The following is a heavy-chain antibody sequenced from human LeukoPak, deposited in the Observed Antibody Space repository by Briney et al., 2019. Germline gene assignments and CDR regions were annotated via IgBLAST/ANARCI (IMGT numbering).Heavy chain of an antibody. CDR2: INWNGGST. Sequence: PGGSLRLSCAASGFTFDDYGMSWVRQAPGKGLEWVSGINWNGGSTGYADPVKGRFTISRDNAKNKLYLQMNSLRPEDSAVYYCAKDTDWAFESWGQGALVTVTS. CDR3: AKDTDWAFES. CDR1: GFTFDDYG. V-gene: IGHV3-20*04. D-gene: IGHD3-9*01. J-gene: IGHJ4*02.